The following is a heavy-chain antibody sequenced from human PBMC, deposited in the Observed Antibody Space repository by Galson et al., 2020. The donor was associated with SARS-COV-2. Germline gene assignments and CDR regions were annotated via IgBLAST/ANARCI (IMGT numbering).Heavy chain of an antibody. J-gene: IGHJ3*02. D-gene: IGHD2-2*01. V-gene: IGHV4-31*03. CDR2: IHYRGST. CDR3: ARAPTPRDTAHLVADPAAAPYDAFDI. Sequence: SETLSLTCTVSGGSINSGGYYWSWIRQHPEKGLEWIGYIHYRGSTSYNPSLQSRVSTSLDTSKNQFSLKLTSVTAADTAVYYCARAPTPRDTAHLVADPAAAPYDAFDIWGQGRMVTVSS. CDR1: GGSINSGGYY.